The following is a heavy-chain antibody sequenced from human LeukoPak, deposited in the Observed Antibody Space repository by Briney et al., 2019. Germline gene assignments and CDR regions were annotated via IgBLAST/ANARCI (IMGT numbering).Heavy chain of an antibody. V-gene: IGHV3-21*01. D-gene: IGHD5-12*01. CDR2: ISSRSSYT. J-gene: IGHJ4*02. Sequence: GGSLRLSCAASGFTFSTYTMNWVRQAPGKGLEWVSSISSRSSYTYHADSVKGRFTISRDNAKNSLYLQMNSLGAEDTAIYYCARLPYSGYGGGRVYWGQGTLVTVSS. CDR1: GFTFSTYT. CDR3: ARLPYSGYGGGRVY.